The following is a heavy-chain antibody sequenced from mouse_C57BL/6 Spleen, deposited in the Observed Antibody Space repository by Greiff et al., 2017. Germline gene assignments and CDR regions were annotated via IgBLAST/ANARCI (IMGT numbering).Heavy chain of an antibody. J-gene: IGHJ3*01. D-gene: IGHD2-14*01. CDR3: SRKGIGEAWFAY. CDR2: IYPGSGST. CDR1: GYTFTSYW. Sequence: QVQLQQPGTELVKPGASVKLSCKASGYTFTSYWMHWVKQRPGQGLEWIGDIYPGSGSTNYNEKFKSKATLTVDTSSSPAYMQLSSLTSEDSAVYYCSRKGIGEAWFAYWGQGTLVTVS. V-gene: IGHV1-55*01.